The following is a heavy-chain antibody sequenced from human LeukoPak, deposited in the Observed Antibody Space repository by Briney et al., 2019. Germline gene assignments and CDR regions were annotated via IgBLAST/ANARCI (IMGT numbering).Heavy chain of an antibody. CDR1: GGSISSYY. J-gene: IGHJ6*03. Sequence: SETLSLTCTVSGGSISSYYWSWIRQPPGKGLEWIGYICYSGSTNYNTSLKSRVTISVDTSKNQFSLKLSSVTAADTAVYYCARVRGYSYGPYYYYYYMDVWGKGTTVTVSS. D-gene: IGHD5-18*01. V-gene: IGHV4-59*01. CDR2: ICYSGST. CDR3: ARVRGYSYGPYYYYYYMDV.